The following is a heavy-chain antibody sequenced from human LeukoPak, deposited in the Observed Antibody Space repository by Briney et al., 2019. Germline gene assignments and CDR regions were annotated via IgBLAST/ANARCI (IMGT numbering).Heavy chain of an antibody. CDR1: GGSISSYY. V-gene: IGHV4-59*01. CDR2: IYYSGST. CDR3: ARDARNMYLGDWFDP. J-gene: IGHJ5*02. Sequence: SETLSLTCTVSGGSISSYYWSWIRQSPGKGLEWIGYIYYSGSTNYNPSLKSRVTISVDTSKNQFSLKLSSVTAADTAVYYCARDARNMYLGDWFDPWGQGTLVTVSS. D-gene: IGHD2/OR15-2a*01.